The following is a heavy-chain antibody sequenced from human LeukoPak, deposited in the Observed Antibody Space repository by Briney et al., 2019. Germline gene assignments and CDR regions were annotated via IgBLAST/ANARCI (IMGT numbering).Heavy chain of an antibody. CDR1: GYSFSTYW. D-gene: IGHD6-13*01. V-gene: IGHV5-51*01. J-gene: IGHJ4*02. CDR3: VTAAHFDY. Sequence: GESLKISSKGSGYSFSTYWIGWVRQMPGKGLEWMGIIYPGDSDTRYSPSFQGQVTISADKSITTAYLQWSNLKASDTAMYYCVTAAHFDYWGQGTLVTVSS. CDR2: IYPGDSDT.